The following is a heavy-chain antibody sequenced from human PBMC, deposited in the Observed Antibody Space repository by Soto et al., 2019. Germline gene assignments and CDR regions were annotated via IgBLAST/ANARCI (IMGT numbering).Heavy chain of an antibody. Sequence: GASVKVSCKASGGTFSSYAISWVRQAPGQGLEWMGGIIPIFGTANYAQKFQGRVTITADESTSTAYMELSSLRSEDTAVYYCARDFRYCSGGSCYSDAFDIWGQGTMVTVSS. J-gene: IGHJ3*02. CDR1: GGTFSSYA. CDR3: ARDFRYCSGGSCYSDAFDI. CDR2: IIPIFGTA. V-gene: IGHV1-69*13. D-gene: IGHD2-15*01.